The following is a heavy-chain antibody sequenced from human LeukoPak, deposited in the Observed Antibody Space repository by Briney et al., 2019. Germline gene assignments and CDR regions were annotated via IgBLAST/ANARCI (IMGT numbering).Heavy chain of an antibody. CDR2: IIPIFGTA. Sequence: SVKVSCKASGGTFSSYAISWVRQAPGQGLEWMGGIIPIFGTANYAQKFQGRVTITADESTSTVYMELSSLRSEDTAVYYCAREDDTGRYMGDDAFDIWGQGTMVTVSS. V-gene: IGHV1-69*13. CDR3: AREDDTGRYMGDDAFDI. CDR1: GGTFSSYA. D-gene: IGHD1-26*01. J-gene: IGHJ3*02.